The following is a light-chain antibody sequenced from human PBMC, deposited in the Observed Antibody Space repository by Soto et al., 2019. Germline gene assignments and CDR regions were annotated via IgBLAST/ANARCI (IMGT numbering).Light chain of an antibody. V-gene: IGLV2-11*01. CDR2: DVS. CDR1: SRDVGAYNY. J-gene: IGLJ1*01. CDR3: CSYAGSYTYV. Sequence: QSVLTQPRSVSGSPGQSVTISCTGTSRDVGAYNYVSWYQQHPGKAPKLMIYDVSKRPSGVPDRFSGSKSGNTASLTISGLQAEDEADYYCCSYAGSYTYVFGIETKLTVL.